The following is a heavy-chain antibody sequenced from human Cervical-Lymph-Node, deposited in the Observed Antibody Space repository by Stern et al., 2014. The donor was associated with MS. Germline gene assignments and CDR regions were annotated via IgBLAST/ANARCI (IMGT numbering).Heavy chain of an antibody. CDR3: ARWARESWSNGLDV. CDR1: GYIFTNYW. V-gene: IGHV5-51*01. Sequence: VQLLQPGAELKKPWESLKISCKGSGYIFTNYWIAWVRQMPGQGLEWMGIIHPVDSDTRYSPSCQGQVAMSADKSFNIAYLQWSSLKASDTAIYYCARWARESWSNGLDVWGQGTTLTVSS. CDR2: IHPVDSDT. D-gene: IGHD2-8*01. J-gene: IGHJ6*02.